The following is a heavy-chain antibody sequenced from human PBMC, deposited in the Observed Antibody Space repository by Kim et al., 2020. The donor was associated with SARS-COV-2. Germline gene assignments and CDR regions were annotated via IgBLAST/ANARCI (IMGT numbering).Heavy chain of an antibody. J-gene: IGHJ6*02. V-gene: IGHV3-48*02. D-gene: IGHD3-10*01. Sequence: GGSLRLSCAASGFTFSSYSMNWVRQAPGKGLEWVSYISSSSSTIYYADSVKGRFTISRDNAKNSLYLQMNSLRDEDTAVYYCARALSPLLWFGELLIYYYSGMDVWGQGTTVTVSS. CDR1: GFTFSSYS. CDR3: ARALSPLLWFGELLIYYYSGMDV. CDR2: ISSSSSTI.